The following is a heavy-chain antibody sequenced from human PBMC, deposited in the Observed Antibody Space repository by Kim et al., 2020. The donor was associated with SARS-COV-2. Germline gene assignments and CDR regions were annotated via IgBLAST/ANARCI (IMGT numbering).Heavy chain of an antibody. CDR1: GFTFDDYA. CDR2: ISWNSGSI. V-gene: IGHV3-9*01. CDR3: AKDRKYCSGGSCYLLMDV. D-gene: IGHD2-15*01. Sequence: GGSLRLSCAASGFTFDDYAMHWVRQAPGKGLEWVSGISWNSGSIGYADSVKGRFTISRDNAKNSLYLQMNSLRAEDTALYYCAKDRKYCSGGSCYLLMDVWGQGTTVTVSS. J-gene: IGHJ6*02.